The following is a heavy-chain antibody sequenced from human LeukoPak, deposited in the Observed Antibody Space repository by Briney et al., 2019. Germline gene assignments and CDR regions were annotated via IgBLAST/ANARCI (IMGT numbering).Heavy chain of an antibody. CDR2: IRSKAYGGTT. V-gene: IGHV3-49*05. CDR3: TRCMVRGVVFDY. Sequence: KPGRSLRLSCTASGFTCGDYAMSWFRQAPGKGLEWVGFIRSKAYGGTTEYAASVKGRFTISRDDSKSIAYLQMNSLKTEDTAVYYCTRCMVRGVVFDYWGQGTLVTVSS. J-gene: IGHJ4*02. CDR1: GFTCGDYA. D-gene: IGHD3-10*01.